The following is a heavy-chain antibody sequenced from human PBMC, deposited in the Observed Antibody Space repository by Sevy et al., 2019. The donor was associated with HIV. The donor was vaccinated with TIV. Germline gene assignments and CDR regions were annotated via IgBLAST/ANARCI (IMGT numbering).Heavy chain of an antibody. J-gene: IGHJ5*02. Sequence: ASVKVSCKASGYTFTSYGISWVRQAPGQGLEWVGWISAYNGNTNYAQKLQGRVTMTTDTSTSTAYMELRSLRSDDTAVYYCARDREDYYDSSGPSRFDPWGQGTLVTVSS. CDR2: ISAYNGNT. CDR1: GYTFTSYG. CDR3: ARDREDYYDSSGPSRFDP. D-gene: IGHD3-22*01. V-gene: IGHV1-18*01.